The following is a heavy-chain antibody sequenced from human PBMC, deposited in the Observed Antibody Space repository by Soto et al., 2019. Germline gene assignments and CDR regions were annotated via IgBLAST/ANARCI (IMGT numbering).Heavy chain of an antibody. Sequence: GASVKVSCKASGGTFSSYAISWVRQDPRQGLEWMGGIIPIFGTANYAQKFQGRVTITADESTSTAYMELSSLRSEDTAVYYCARSLNWDYSYYFDYWGQGTLVTVSS. CDR3: ARSLNWDYSYYFDY. V-gene: IGHV1-69*13. J-gene: IGHJ4*02. D-gene: IGHD1-7*01. CDR2: IIPIFGTA. CDR1: GGTFSSYA.